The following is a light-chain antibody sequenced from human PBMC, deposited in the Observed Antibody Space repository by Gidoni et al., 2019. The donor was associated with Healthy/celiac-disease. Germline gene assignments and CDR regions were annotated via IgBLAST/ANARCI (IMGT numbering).Light chain of an antibody. CDR2: GAS. Sequence: EIVLTQSPGTLSLSPGERATLSCRASQSVSSSYLAWYQQKPGQAPRLLIYGASRRATRIPDRFSGSGSGTDFTLTISRLEPEDFAVYYCQQYGSHGTFGQGTKVEIK. CDR3: QQYGSHGT. V-gene: IGKV3-20*01. CDR1: QSVSSSY. J-gene: IGKJ1*01.